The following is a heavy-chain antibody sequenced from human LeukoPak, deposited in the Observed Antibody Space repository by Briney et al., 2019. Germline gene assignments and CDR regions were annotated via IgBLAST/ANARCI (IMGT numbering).Heavy chain of an antibody. D-gene: IGHD3-16*01. J-gene: IGHJ4*02. CDR2: FYISENT. CDR3: ARGSYGHIDH. CDR1: GGSISSGSYY. V-gene: IGHV4-61*02. Sequence: PSQTLSLTCTVSGGSISSGSYYWSWIRQPAGKGLEWIGRFYISENTKQYRPSLQTRVTVSPDTSKNQFSLKLNSLTAADTAVYYCARGSYGHIDHWGQGILVTVSS.